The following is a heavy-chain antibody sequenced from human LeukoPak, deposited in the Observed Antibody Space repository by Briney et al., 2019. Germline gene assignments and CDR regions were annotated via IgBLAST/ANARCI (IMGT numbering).Heavy chain of an antibody. CDR3: ARVPSYYYGSGGADPNWFDP. CDR2: IYYSGST. CDR1: GGSISSGGYS. Sequence: SETLSLTCTVSGGSISSGGYSWSWIRQPPGKGLEWIGYIYYSGSTYYNPSLKSRVTISVDTSKNQFSLKLSSVTAADTAVYYCARVPSYYYGSGGADPNWFDPWGQGTLVTVSS. J-gene: IGHJ5*02. D-gene: IGHD3-10*01. V-gene: IGHV4-61*08.